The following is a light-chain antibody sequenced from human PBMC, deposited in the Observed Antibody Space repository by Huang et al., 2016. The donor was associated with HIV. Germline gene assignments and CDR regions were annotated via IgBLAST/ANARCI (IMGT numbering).Light chain of an antibody. J-gene: IGKJ5*01. CDR3: MQGTHWPFT. CDR1: QSLVHSDGNTF. CDR2: KVS. V-gene: IGKV2-30*02. Sequence: DVVMTQSPLSLPVTPGQPASISCRSSQSLVHSDGNTFLSWFQQRPGQSPRRLIYKVSNRDSGVPDRFSGSGSGTDFTLKISRVEAEDVGVYYCMQGTHWPFTFGQGTRLEIK.